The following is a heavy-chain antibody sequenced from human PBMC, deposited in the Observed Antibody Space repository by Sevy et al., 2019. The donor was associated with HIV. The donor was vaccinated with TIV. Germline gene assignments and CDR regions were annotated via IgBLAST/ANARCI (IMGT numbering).Heavy chain of an antibody. CDR2: MYSDGSP. V-gene: IGHV3-66*01. D-gene: IGHD5-18*01. J-gene: IGHJ4*02. CDR1: GFPVSSNY. Sequence: GESLKISCAASGFPVSSNYMSWVRQAPGKGLEWVSVMYSDGSPYHADSVKGRFTISRDNSKNTLYLQMNSLRVDDTAVYYCARGKSGYGYGLDYWGQGTLVTVSS. CDR3: ARGKSGYGYGLDY.